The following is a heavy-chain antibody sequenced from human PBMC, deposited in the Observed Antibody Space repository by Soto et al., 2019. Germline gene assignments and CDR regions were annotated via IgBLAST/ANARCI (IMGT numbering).Heavy chain of an antibody. CDR2: ISGSGGST. Sequence: GGSLRLSCAASGFTFSSYSMNWVRQAPGRGLEWVSAISGSGGSTYYADSVKGRFTISRDNSKNTLYLQMNSLRAEDTAVYYCAKDSTYYDFWSGPDAFDIWGQGTMVTVSS. J-gene: IGHJ3*02. D-gene: IGHD3-3*01. V-gene: IGHV3-23*01. CDR3: AKDSTYYDFWSGPDAFDI. CDR1: GFTFSSYS.